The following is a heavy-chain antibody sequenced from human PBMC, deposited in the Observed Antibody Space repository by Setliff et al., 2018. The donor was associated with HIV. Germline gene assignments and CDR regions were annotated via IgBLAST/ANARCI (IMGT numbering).Heavy chain of an antibody. J-gene: IGHJ3*02. CDR2: INAGNGNT. D-gene: IGHD2-2*01. CDR3: ARLPSAAMWGGGAFDI. CDR1: GYTFTSYP. Sequence: ASVKVSCKGSGYTFTSYPIHWVRQAPGQRLEWMGWINAGNGNTKYSQRFQGRVTITRDTSARTAYMELSSLRFEDTAVYYCARLPSAAMWGGGAFDIWGQGTMVTV. V-gene: IGHV1-3*01.